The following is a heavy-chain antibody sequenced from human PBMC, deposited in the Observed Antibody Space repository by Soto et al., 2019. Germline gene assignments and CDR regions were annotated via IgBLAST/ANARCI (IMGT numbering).Heavy chain of an antibody. CDR1: GGSISSYY. D-gene: IGHD5-12*01. V-gene: IGHV4-59*01. CDR3: ARGGRYSGYDYLDY. CDR2: IYYSGST. Sequence: PSETLSLTCTVSGGSISSYYWSWIRQPPGKGLEWIGYIYYSGSTNYNPSLKSRVTISVDTSKNQFSLKLSSVTAADTAVYYCARGGRYSGYDYLDYWGQGTLVTVSS. J-gene: IGHJ4*02.